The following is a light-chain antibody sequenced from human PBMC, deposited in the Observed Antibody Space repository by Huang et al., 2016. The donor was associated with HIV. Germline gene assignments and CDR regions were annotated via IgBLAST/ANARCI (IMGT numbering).Light chain of an antibody. Sequence: DIQMTQSPSSLSASVGDRVTITCRASQGIVNSLAWYQQKPEKAPRLLLYATSRLESGVPSRFSGSGSGTHYTLTISTLQPEDIASYYCQQYHGIPWTFGQGTKVEIK. CDR3: QQYHGIPWT. J-gene: IGKJ1*01. CDR1: QGIVNS. V-gene: IGKV1-NL1*01. CDR2: ATS.